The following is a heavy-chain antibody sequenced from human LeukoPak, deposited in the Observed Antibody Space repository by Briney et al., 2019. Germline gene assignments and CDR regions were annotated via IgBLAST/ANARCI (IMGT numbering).Heavy chain of an antibody. CDR1: GGSISSYY. V-gene: IGHV4-4*07. CDR3: ARDSAGRRWGSKRFRP. D-gene: IGHD6-13*01. J-gene: IGHJ5*02. CDR2: IYTSGST. Sequence: SETLSLTCTVSGGSISSYYWSWIRQPAGKGLEWIGRIYTSGSTNYNPSLKSRVTMSVDTSKNQFSLKLSSVTAADTAVYYCARDSAGRRWGSKRFRPRGPGTPVTVSS.